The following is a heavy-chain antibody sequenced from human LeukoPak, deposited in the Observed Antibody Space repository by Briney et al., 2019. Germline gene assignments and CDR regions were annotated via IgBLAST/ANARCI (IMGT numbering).Heavy chain of an antibody. J-gene: IGHJ4*02. D-gene: IGHD3-10*01. V-gene: IGHV3-66*01. CDR1: GFTVISNY. CDR2: IYSGGST. Sequence: GGSLRLSCAASGFTVISNYMSWVRQAPGKGLEWVSVIYSGGSTYYADSVKGRFTISRDNSKNTLYLQMNSLRAEDTAVYYCANTPDDYLKLGSYWGQGTLVTVSS. CDR3: ANTPDDYLKLGSY.